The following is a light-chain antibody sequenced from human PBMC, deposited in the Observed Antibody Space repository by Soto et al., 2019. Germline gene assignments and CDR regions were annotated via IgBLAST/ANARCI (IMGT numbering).Light chain of an antibody. CDR1: QALSNY. CDR2: SPS. J-gene: IGKJ4*01. Sequence: DIQLTQSPSFLSASVGDTVTITCRASQALSNYLAWYQQKPGKAPDLLIYSPSTLQSGVPSRFSGSGSETEFSLTIRALQPEDFATYYCQQLSRYPLTFGGGTKVEIK. CDR3: QQLSRYPLT. V-gene: IGKV1-9*01.